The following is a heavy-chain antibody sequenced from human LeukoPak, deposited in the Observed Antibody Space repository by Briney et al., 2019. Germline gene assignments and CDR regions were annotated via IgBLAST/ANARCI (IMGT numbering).Heavy chain of an antibody. CDR2: IIPILGIA. Sequence: SVKVSCKASGGTFSSYTISWVRQAPGQGLEWMGRIIPILGIANYAQKFQGRVTITADKSASTAYMELSSLRSEDTAVYYCARNYYDSSGYYYFDYWGQGTLVTVSS. CDR3: ARNYYDSSGYYYFDY. V-gene: IGHV1-69*02. D-gene: IGHD3-22*01. CDR1: GGTFSSYT. J-gene: IGHJ4*02.